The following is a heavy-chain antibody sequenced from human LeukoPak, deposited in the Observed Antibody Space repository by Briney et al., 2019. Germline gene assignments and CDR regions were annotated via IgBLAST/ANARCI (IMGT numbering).Heavy chain of an antibody. Sequence: SETLSLTCAVYGGSFSGYYWSWIRQPPGKGLEWIGEINHSGSTNYNPSLKSRVTISVDTSKNQFSLKLSSVTAAVTAVYYCARLAGDYWGQGTLVTVSS. CDR2: INHSGST. D-gene: IGHD3-10*01. J-gene: IGHJ4*02. CDR1: GGSFSGYY. CDR3: ARLAGDY. V-gene: IGHV4-34*01.